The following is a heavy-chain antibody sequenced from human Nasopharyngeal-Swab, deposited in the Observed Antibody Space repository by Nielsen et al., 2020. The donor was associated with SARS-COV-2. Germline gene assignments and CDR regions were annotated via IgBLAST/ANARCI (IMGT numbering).Heavy chain of an antibody. D-gene: IGHD4-17*01. J-gene: IGHJ2*01. V-gene: IGHV1-18*01. CDR1: GYTLTELS. CDR3: AGHYGDWYFDL. CDR2: ISPYNANT. Sequence: ASVKVSCKVSGYTLTELSMHWVRQAPGKGLEWMGWISPYNANTNYAQNLQGRVTMTTDTSTSTAYMELRSLRSDDTAVYYCAGHYGDWYFDLWGRGTLVTVSS.